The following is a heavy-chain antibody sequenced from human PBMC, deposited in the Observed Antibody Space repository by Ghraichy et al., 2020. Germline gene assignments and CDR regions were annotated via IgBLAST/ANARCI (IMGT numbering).Heavy chain of an antibody. D-gene: IGHD5-18*01. J-gene: IGHJ4*02. V-gene: IGHV4-39*01. CDR1: GGSISRSSYY. CDR3: TRSSTAMAY. Sequence: SETLSLTCTVSGGSISRSSYYWGWIRQPPGKGLEWIGNIYTSGSTYYNPSLKSRGTITVDTSKNQSSLKLSTVIAADKAAYYCTRSSTAMAYWGQGTLVTVSS. CDR2: IYTSGST.